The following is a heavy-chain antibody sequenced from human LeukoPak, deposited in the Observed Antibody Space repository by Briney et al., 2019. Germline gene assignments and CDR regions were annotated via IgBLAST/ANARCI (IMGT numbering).Heavy chain of an antibody. CDR2: IIPIFGTA. CDR3: ARGPTGLGDAFDI. V-gene: IGHV1-69*13. Sequence: ASVKVSCKASGGTFSSYAISWLRQAPGQGLEWMGGIIPIFGTANYAQKFQGRVTITADESTSTAYMELSSLRSEDTAVYYCARGPTGLGDAFDIWGQGTMVTVSS. D-gene: IGHD3-10*01. CDR1: GGTFSSYA. J-gene: IGHJ3*02.